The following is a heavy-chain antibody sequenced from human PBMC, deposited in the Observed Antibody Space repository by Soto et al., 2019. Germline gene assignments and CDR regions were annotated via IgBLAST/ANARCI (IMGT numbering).Heavy chain of an antibody. V-gene: IGHV3-21*01. CDR2: ISSSSSYI. CDR3: ARGGVVVVAATNDAFDI. J-gene: IGHJ3*02. CDR1: GFTFSSYS. Sequence: PGGSLRLSCAASGFTFSSYSMNWVRQAPGKGLEWVSSISSSSSYIYYADSVKGRFTISRDNAKNSLYLQMNSLRAEDTAVYYCARGGVVVVAATNDAFDIWGQGTMVTVSS. D-gene: IGHD2-15*01.